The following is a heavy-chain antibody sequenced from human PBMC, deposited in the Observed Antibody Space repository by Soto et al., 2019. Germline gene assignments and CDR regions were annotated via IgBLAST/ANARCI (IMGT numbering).Heavy chain of an antibody. Sequence: SVKVSCKASGGTFSSYTISWVRPAPGQGLEWMGRIIPILGIANYAQKFQGRVTITADKSTSTAYMELSSLRSEDTAVYYCARDCSSTSCYAYPWGQGTLVTVSS. J-gene: IGHJ5*02. CDR1: GGTFSSYT. D-gene: IGHD2-2*01. CDR3: ARDCSSTSCYAYP. CDR2: IIPILGIA. V-gene: IGHV1-69*04.